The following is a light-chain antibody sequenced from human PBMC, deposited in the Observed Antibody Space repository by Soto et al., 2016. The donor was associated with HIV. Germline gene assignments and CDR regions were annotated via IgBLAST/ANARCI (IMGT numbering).Light chain of an antibody. V-gene: IGKV1-5*03. CDR2: QAS. J-gene: IGKJ2*03. Sequence: DIQMTQSPFIVSASIGETITITCRASHNIYGWLAWYQHIQGRAPKLIIFQASRLPGGVSSRFSGSGFGTDFTLNITRLQPEDVGTYYCHQYQNHFGFGQGTKLQI. CDR3: HQYQNHFG. CDR1: HNIYGW.